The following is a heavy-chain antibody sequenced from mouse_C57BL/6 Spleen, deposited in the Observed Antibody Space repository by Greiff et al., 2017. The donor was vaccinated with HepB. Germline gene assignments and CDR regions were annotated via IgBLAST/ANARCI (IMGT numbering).Heavy chain of an antibody. CDR2: IYPGDGDT. CDR3: AEYSIQAWFAY. CDR1: GYAFSSSW. V-gene: IGHV1-82*01. Sequence: QVQLKQSGPELVKPGASVKISCKASGYAFSSSWMNWVKQRPGKGLEWIGRIYPGDGDTNYNGKFKGKATLTADKSSSTAYMQLSSLTSEDSAVYFCAEYSIQAWFAYWGQGTLVTVSA. J-gene: IGHJ3*01. D-gene: IGHD2-5*01.